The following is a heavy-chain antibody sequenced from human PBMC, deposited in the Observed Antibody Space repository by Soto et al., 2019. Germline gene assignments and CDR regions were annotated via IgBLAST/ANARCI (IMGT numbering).Heavy chain of an antibody. V-gene: IGHV3-74*01. CDR3: TSDTFGARDS. CDR2: IDPYDTGI. CDR1: GFAFSSEW. J-gene: IGHJ4*02. Sequence: GGSLRLSCAASGFAFSSEWMHWVRQAPGKGLVWVSRIDPYDTGITYADSVKGRFTISRDNAKNTLYLQMNSLRAEDTAVYYCTSDTFGARDSWGQGTLVTVSS. D-gene: IGHD2-15*01.